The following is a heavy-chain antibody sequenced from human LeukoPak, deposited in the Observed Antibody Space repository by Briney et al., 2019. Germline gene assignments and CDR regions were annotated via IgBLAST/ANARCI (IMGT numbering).Heavy chain of an antibody. J-gene: IGHJ3*02. CDR1: GYTFTSYY. Sequence: SVKVSCKASGYTFTSYYMHWVRQAPGQGLEWMGIINPSGGSTSYAQKFQGRVTMTSDMSTSTVYMELSSLRSEDTAVYYCARGQSTHAFDIWGQGTMVTVSS. CDR3: ARGQSTHAFDI. CDR2: INPSGGST. D-gene: IGHD5/OR15-5a*01. V-gene: IGHV1-46*01.